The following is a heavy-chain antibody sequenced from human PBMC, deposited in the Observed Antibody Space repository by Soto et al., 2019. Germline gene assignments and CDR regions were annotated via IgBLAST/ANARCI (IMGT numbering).Heavy chain of an antibody. V-gene: IGHV4-39*01. Sequence: PSETLSLTCTVSGGSISSSGHYWGWIRQPPGKGLEWIGSIYYSGSTYYNPSLKSRVTISVDTSKNQFSLRLSSVTAADTAVYYCESAKYGRSWWERYWYYYYGMDVWGQGTTVTVSS. CDR1: GGSISSSGHY. J-gene: IGHJ6*02. CDR3: ESAKYGRSWWERYWYYYYGMDV. CDR2: IYYSGST. D-gene: IGHD6-13*01.